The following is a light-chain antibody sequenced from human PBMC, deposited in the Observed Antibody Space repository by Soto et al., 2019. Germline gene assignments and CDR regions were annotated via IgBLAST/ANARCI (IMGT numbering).Light chain of an antibody. J-gene: IGLJ2*01. CDR3: SSYTSSSTLVV. V-gene: IGLV2-14*01. CDR2: EVS. CDR1: SSDVGGYNY. Sequence: ALTQPASVSGSPGQSITISCTGTSSDVGGYNYVSWYQQHPGKAPKLMIYEVSNRPSGVSNRFSGSKSGNTASLTISGLQAEDEADYYCSSYTSSSTLVVFGGGTKVTVL.